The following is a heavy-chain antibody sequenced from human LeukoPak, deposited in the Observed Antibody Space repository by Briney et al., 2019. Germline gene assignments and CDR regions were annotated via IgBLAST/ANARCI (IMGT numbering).Heavy chain of an antibody. D-gene: IGHD3-10*01. CDR3: ARVSPDYYGSGSYSYYFDY. V-gene: IGHV4-59*01. J-gene: IGHJ4*02. CDR1: GGSISSYY. CDR2: IYYSGST. Sequence: SETLSLTCTVSGGSISSYYWSWIRQPPGKGLEWIGYIYYSGSTNYNPSLKSRVTISVDTSKNQFSLKLSSVTAADTAVYYCARVSPDYYGSGSYSYYFDYWGQGTLVTVSS.